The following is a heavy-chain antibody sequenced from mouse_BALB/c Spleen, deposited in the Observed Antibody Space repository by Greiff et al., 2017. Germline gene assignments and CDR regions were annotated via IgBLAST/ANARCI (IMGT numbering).Heavy chain of an antibody. V-gene: IGHV1-7*01. Sequence: QVQLQQSGAELAKPGASVKMSCKASGYTFTRYWMHWVKQRPGQGLEWIGYINPSTGYTEYNQKFKDKATLTADKSSSSAYMQLNSLTSEDSAVYYCARWIFITTVVAEDYWGQGTTLTVSS. CDR2: INPSTGYT. CDR1: GYTFTRYW. J-gene: IGHJ2*01. CDR3: ARWIFITTVVAEDY. D-gene: IGHD1-1*01.